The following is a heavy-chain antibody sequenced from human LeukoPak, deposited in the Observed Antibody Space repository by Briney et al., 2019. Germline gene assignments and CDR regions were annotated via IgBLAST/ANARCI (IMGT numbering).Heavy chain of an antibody. V-gene: IGHV7-4-1*02. CDR3: AVTYGYSGYAYYYYMDV. D-gene: IGHD5-12*01. J-gene: IGHJ6*03. CDR1: GYTFTNFG. Sequence: ASVKVSCKASGYTFTNFGINWVRQAPGQGLEWVGWINTNTGNPTYAQGFTGRFVFSLDTSVSTAYLQISSLKAEDTAVYYCAVTYGYSGYAYYYYMDVWGKGTTVTVSS. CDR2: INTNTGNP.